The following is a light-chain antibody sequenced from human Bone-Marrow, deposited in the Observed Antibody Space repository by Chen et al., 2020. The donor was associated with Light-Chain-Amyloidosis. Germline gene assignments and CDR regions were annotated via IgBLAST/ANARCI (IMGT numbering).Light chain of an antibody. CDR2: EVT. J-gene: IGLJ1*01. CDR1: SSDVGGDNH. CDR3: SSYTITNTLV. Sequence: QSALTQPASVSGSPGQSTTIPCTGTSSDVGGDNHVSWYQQHPDKAPKLMIYEVTNRPSWVPDRFSGSKSDNAASLTISGLQTEDEAGYFCSSYTITNTLVFGSGTRVTV. V-gene: IGLV2-14*01.